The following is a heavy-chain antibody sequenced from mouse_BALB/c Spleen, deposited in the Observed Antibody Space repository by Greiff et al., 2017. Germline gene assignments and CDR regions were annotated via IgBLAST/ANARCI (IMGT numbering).Heavy chain of an antibody. Sequence: EVKLQQSGAELVRSGASVKLSCTASGFNIKDYYMHWVKQRPEQGLEWIGWIDPENGDTEYAPKFQGKATMTADTSSNTAYLQLSSLTSEDTAVYYCNAGGRYYGNPYAMDYWGQGTSVTVSS. CDR2: IDPENGDT. V-gene: IGHV14-4*02. CDR3: NAGGRYYGNPYAMDY. J-gene: IGHJ4*01. CDR1: GFNIKDYY. D-gene: IGHD2-1*01.